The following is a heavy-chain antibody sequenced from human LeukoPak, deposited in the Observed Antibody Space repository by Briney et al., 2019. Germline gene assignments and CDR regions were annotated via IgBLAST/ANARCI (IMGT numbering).Heavy chain of an antibody. J-gene: IGHJ3*02. CDR2: IYPDDSDT. CDR1: GYSFTTYW. Sequence: GESLKISCLGSGYSFTTYWIGWVRQMPGKGLEWMGIIYPDDSDTTFSPSFQGQVTMSADKSINTAYLQWSSLKASDTAMYYCARHDNGGMVRGLIPADAFDIWGQGTMVTVSS. CDR3: ARHDNGGMVRGLIPADAFDI. D-gene: IGHD3-10*01. V-gene: IGHV5-51*01.